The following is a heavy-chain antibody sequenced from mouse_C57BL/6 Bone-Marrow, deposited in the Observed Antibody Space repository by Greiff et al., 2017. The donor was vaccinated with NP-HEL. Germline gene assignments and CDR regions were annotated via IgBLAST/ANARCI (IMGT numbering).Heavy chain of an antibody. CDR3: ARDGYYLDY. CDR1: GYSFTGYY. V-gene: IGHV1-42*01. J-gene: IGHJ2*01. CDR2: INPSTGGT. D-gene: IGHD2-3*01. Sequence: EVQLVESGPELVKPGASVKISCKASGYSFTGYYMNWVKQSPEKSLEWIGEINPSTGGTTYNQKFKAKATLTVDKSSSTAYMQLKSLTSEDSAVYYCARDGYYLDYWGQGTTLTVSS.